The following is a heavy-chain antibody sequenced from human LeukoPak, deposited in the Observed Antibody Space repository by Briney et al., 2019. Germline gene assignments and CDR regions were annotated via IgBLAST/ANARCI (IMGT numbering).Heavy chain of an antibody. CDR1: GFTFCDYA. CDR3: TRQPDYGDYG. Sequence: GGSLRLSCTASGFTFCDYAMSWFRQAPGKGLEWVGFIRSKAYGGTTEYAASVKGRFTISRDDSKSIAYLQMNSLKTEDTAVYYCTRQPDYGDYGGGQGTLVTVSS. V-gene: IGHV3-49*03. J-gene: IGHJ4*02. D-gene: IGHD4-17*01. CDR2: IRSKAYGGTT.